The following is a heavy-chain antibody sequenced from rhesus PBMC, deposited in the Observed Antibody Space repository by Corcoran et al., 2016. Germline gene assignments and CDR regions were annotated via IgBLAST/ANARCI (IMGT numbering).Heavy chain of an antibody. D-gene: IGHD6-31*01. CDR3: ARGSVAAAGSSRFDV. V-gene: IGHV1-198*02. CDR1: GFTFGSYA. Sequence: QVQLVQSGAEVKKPGASVKVSCKASGFTFGSYAISLVRRAPGQGLEWMGVIIPLVGITNYAEKFQGRVTITADTSTSTAYMELSSLRSEDTAVYYCARGSVAAAGSSRFDVWGAGVLVTVSS. J-gene: IGHJ5-1*01. CDR2: IIPLVGIT.